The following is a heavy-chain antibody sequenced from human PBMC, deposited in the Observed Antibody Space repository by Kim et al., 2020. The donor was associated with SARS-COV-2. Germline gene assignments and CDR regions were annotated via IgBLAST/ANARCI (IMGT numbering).Heavy chain of an antibody. D-gene: IGHD2-21*02. V-gene: IGHV3-30*18. CDR3: AKDCGGDCGFDAFDI. CDR2: ISYDGSNK. J-gene: IGHJ3*02. Sequence: GGSLRLSCAASGFTFSSYGMHWVRQAPGKGLEWVAVISYDGSNKYYADSVKGRFTISRDNSKNTLYLQMNSLRAEDTAVYYCAKDCGGDCGFDAFDIWGQGTMVTVSS. CDR1: GFTFSSYG.